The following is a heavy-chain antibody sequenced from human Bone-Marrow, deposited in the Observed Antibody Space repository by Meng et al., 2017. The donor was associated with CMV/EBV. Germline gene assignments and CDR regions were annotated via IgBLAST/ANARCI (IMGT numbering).Heavy chain of an antibody. V-gene: IGHV1-18*01. CDR2: ISAYNGKT. CDR3: VRVNGGGDCSSTCCLYYYYGMDV. D-gene: IGHD2-2*01. Sequence: ASVKVSCKASGYIFTRYGISWVRQAPGQGLEWMGWISAYNGKTNYAQKLHGRVTMTTDTSTSTAYMELRSLRSDDTAVYYCVRVNGGGDCSSTCCLYYYYGMDVWGQGTTVTVSS. J-gene: IGHJ6*02. CDR1: GYIFTRYG.